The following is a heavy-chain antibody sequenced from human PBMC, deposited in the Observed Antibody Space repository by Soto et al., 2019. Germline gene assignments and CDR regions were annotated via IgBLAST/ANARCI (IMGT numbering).Heavy chain of an antibody. Sequence: QVHLVQSGAEVKKPGSSVKVSCKASGDTFSTHAIIWVRQAPGHGLEWMGGIIPISGTTYYTQKFQGRLTITADEPTTTAFMELSSLKSEDTAVFYCARGYCSGGNCYSGMDVWGKGTMVTVSS. CDR1: GDTFSTHA. CDR3: ARGYCSGGNCYSGMDV. V-gene: IGHV1-69*01. D-gene: IGHD2-15*01. CDR2: IIPISGTT. J-gene: IGHJ6*04.